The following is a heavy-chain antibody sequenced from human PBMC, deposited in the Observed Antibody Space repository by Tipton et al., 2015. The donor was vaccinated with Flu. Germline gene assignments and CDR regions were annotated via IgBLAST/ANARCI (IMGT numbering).Heavy chain of an antibody. CDR1: DDSIKSYY. Sequence: LRLSCTVSDDSIKSYYWSWIRQPPGKGLEWIGLIYYSGTTIYNPSLKRRVTMSVDTSKNQFSLKLNSVTAADTAVYYCVGSYCTGGTCYSGYYYDMDVWGQGTTVTVSS. J-gene: IGHJ6*02. D-gene: IGHD2-8*02. V-gene: IGHV4-59*08. CDR3: VGSYCTGGTCYSGYYYDMDV. CDR2: IYYSGTT.